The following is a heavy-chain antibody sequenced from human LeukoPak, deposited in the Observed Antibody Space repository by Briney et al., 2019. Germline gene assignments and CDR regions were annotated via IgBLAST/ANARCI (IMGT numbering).Heavy chain of an antibody. CDR3: ARASLLTGYYIDY. Sequence: GGSLRLSCAASGFTFSSYNMNWVRQAPGKGLEWVSSISSSSSYIYYADSVKGRFTISRDNAKNSLYLQMNSLRAEDTAVYYCARASLLTGYYIDYWGQGTLVTVSS. CDR1: GFTFSSYN. V-gene: IGHV3-21*01. J-gene: IGHJ4*02. CDR2: ISSSSSYI. D-gene: IGHD3-9*01.